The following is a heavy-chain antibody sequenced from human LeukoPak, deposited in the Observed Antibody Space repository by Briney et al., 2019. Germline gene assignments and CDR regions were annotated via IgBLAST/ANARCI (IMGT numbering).Heavy chain of an antibody. Sequence: GGSLRLSCATSGFIFSRYNMNWVRQAPGKGLEWVSSITSSSIYKYYADSMKGRFTISRDNAKNSLYLQMDSLGAEDTAVYYCARDGITMRILEYWGQGTLVTVSS. CDR3: ARDGITMRILEY. D-gene: IGHD3-10*01. CDR2: ITSSSIYK. V-gene: IGHV3-21*01. J-gene: IGHJ4*02. CDR1: GFIFSRYN.